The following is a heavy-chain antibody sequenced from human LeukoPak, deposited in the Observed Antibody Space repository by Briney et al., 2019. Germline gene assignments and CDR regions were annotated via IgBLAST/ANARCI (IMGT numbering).Heavy chain of an antibody. V-gene: IGHV3-9*01. Sequence: PRRSLRLSCAASGFSLDEYAMHWVRQAPGKGLEWVSGISWNSGSIGYADSVKGRFTISRDNAKNSLYLQMNSLRAEDTALYYCAKDWYSSSLLAFDIWGQGTMVTVSS. CDR2: ISWNSGSI. CDR3: AKDWYSSSLLAFDI. J-gene: IGHJ3*02. D-gene: IGHD6-13*01. CDR1: GFSLDEYA.